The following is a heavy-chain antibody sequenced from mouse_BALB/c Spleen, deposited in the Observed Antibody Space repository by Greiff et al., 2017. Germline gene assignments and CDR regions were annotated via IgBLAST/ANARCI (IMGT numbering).Heavy chain of an antibody. CDR3: TRDQRVYAMDY. J-gene: IGHJ4*01. Sequence: EVKLVESGGGLVKPGGSLKLSCAASGFTFSRYTMSWVRQTPEKRLEWVATISSGGSYTYYPDSVKGRFTISRDNAKNTLYLQMSSLKSEDTAMYYCTRDQRVYAMDYWGQGTSVTVSS. CDR1: GFTFSRYT. V-gene: IGHV5-6-4*01. CDR2: ISSGGSYT.